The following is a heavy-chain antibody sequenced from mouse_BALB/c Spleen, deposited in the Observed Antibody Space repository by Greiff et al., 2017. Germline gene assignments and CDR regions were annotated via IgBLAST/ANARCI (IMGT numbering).Heavy chain of an antibody. CDR1: GFTFSSYA. J-gene: IGHJ3*01. Sequence: EVKVVESGGGLVKPGGSLKLSCAASGFTFSSYAMSWVRQSPEKGLEWVAEISSGGSYTYYPDTVTGRFTISRDNAKNTLYLEMSSLRSEDTAMYYCARGSTMIRRVFAYWGQGTLVTVSA. CDR3: ARGSTMIRRVFAY. D-gene: IGHD2-4*01. V-gene: IGHV5-9-4*01. CDR2: ISSGGSYT.